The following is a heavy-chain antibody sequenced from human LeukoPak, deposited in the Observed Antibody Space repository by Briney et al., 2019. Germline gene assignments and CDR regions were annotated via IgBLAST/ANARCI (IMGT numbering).Heavy chain of an antibody. CDR1: GGSISSYY. J-gene: IGHJ6*03. CDR3: ARRYCSGGSCPPRPYYYYYMDV. V-gene: IGHV4-59*08. Sequence: PSETLSLTCTVSGGSISSYYWSWIRQPPGKGLEWIGYIYYSGSTNYNPSLKSRVTISVDTSENQFSLKLSSVTAADTAVYYCARRYCSGGSCPPRPYYYYYMDVWGKGTTVTVSS. D-gene: IGHD2-15*01. CDR2: IYYSGST.